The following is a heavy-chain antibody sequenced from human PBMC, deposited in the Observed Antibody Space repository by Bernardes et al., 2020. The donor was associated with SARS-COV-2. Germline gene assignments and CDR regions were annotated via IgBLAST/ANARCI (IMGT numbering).Heavy chain of an antibody. V-gene: IGHV3-23*01. Sequence: GGSLRLSCEVFGFVFSDYAMTWVRRPPGKGLECVAVISGSGGTTYYAESVQGRFTVSRDNSKNTLYLQMNSLRAEDTAAYYCAKDMDYYYESRGQVGFDHWGQGSLVTVSS. CDR2: ISGSGGTT. J-gene: IGHJ4*02. CDR3: AKDMDYYYESRGQVGFDH. CDR1: GFVFSDYA. D-gene: IGHD3-22*01.